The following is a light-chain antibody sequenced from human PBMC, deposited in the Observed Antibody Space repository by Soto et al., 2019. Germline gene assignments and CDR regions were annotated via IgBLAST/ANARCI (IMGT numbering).Light chain of an antibody. CDR3: AAWDDSLNGPV. J-gene: IGLJ2*01. Sequence: QSVLTQPPSASGTPGQRVSISCSGSSSNIGSNTVSWYQQLPATAPKLLIYNNNQRPPGVPDRFSGSKSGTSASLAISGLQSEDEADYYCAAWDDSLNGPVFGGGTKLTVL. V-gene: IGLV1-44*01. CDR1: SSNIGSNT. CDR2: NNN.